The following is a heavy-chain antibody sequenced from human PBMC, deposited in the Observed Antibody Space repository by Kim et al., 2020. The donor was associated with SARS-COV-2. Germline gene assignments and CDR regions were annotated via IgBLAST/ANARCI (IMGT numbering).Heavy chain of an antibody. J-gene: IGHJ4*02. D-gene: IGHD2-2*03. CDR3: MKGGWGWIWDH. V-gene: IGHV3-23*01. Sequence: GGSLRLSCTTSGFTFTGYAMSWVRQAPGKGLEWVSSIDGSDGTTYYVDSVKGRFTISRDHSKNTLYLQMSNLRADDTAVYYCMKGGWGWIWDHWGQGTLVTVSS. CDR1: GFTFTGYA. CDR2: IDGSDGTT.